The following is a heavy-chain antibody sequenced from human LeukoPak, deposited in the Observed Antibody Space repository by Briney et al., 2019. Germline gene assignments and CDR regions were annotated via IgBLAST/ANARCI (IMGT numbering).Heavy chain of an antibody. Sequence: GSVKVSCKASGYNFISYYMHWVRQAPGQGLECMGIINPSGGTTIYTQKFQGRVTMTRDTSTSTVFMELSSLRSEDTAVYYCARESSPGIGDYGRKNWFDPWGQGTLVIVSS. CDR2: INPSGGTT. D-gene: IGHD4-17*01. CDR3: ARESSPGIGDYGRKNWFDP. J-gene: IGHJ5*02. V-gene: IGHV1-46*01. CDR1: GYNFISYY.